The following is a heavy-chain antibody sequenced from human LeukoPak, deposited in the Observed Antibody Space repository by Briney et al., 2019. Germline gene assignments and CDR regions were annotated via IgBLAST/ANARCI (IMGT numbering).Heavy chain of an antibody. J-gene: IGHJ6*02. Sequence: GGSLRLSCAASGFTFSSSWMSWVRQAPGKGLEWVANIMQDGSVQHYVDSVKGRFTISRDNAKNSLYLQMNSLRAEDTALYYCARDYTATGGMDVWGQGTTVTVS. CDR3: ARDYTATGGMDV. CDR1: GFTFSSSW. CDR2: IMQDGSVQ. V-gene: IGHV3-7*01. D-gene: IGHD2-21*02.